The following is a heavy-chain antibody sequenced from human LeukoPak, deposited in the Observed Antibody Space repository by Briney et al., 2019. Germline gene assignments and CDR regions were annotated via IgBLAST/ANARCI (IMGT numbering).Heavy chain of an antibody. J-gene: IGHJ4*02. D-gene: IGHD3-10*01. Sequence: SETLSLTCAVYGGSFSGYYWSWIRQPPERGLEWIGEINHSGSTNYNPSLKSRVTISVDTSKNQFSLKLSSVTAADTAVYYCARGGGMAYGSALSSWGQGTLVTVSS. CDR2: INHSGST. V-gene: IGHV4-34*01. CDR3: ARGGGMAYGSALSS. CDR1: GGSFSGYY.